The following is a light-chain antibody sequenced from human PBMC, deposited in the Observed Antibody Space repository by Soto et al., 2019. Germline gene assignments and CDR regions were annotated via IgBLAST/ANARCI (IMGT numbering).Light chain of an antibody. Sequence: QAVLTQSASVCGSPGQSITISCTGTSSDIGAYNYVSWYQQYPGKAPKLMIYGVTNRPSGVSNRFSGSKTGNTASLTISGLQAEDEADYYCFSHRSGDSHVFGTGTKVTVL. J-gene: IGLJ1*01. CDR2: GVT. CDR3: FSHRSGDSHV. V-gene: IGLV2-14*01. CDR1: SSDIGAYNY.